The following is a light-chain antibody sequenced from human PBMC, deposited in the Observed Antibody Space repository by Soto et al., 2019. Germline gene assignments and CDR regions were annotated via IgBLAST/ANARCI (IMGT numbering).Light chain of an antibody. V-gene: IGLV2-14*01. J-gene: IGLJ3*02. CDR3: SSFTSSSTWV. CDR2: EVV. CDR1: SGDIGGYNP. Sequence: QSVLTQPASVSGSPGQSITISCTGTSGDIGGYNPVSWYQQHPGKAPKLLIYEVVKRPSGVSNRFSGSKSGNTASLTISGLQADDEADYYCSSFTSSSTWVFGGGTQLTVL.